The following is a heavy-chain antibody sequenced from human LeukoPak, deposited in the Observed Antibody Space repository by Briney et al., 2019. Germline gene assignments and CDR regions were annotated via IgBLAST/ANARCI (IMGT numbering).Heavy chain of an antibody. V-gene: IGHV3-23*01. J-gene: IGHJ6*03. CDR2: MTSDGRT. CDR1: GFTFSNYA. Sequence: PGGSLTLSCAASGFTFSNYAMVWVRQAPGKGLDWVSAMTSDGRTFYADSVRGRVTISRDNSKNTLYLQMNSLGAEDTAEYFCANVGVAAASPPFYLDVWGKGITVTVSS. D-gene: IGHD2-2*01. CDR3: ANVGVAAASPPFYLDV.